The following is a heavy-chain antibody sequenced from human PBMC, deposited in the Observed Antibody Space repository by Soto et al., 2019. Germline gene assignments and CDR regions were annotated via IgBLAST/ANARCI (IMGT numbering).Heavy chain of an antibody. CDR1: GFSFYSYS. Sequence: GESRILASGSSGFSFYSYSMHLVRPAQGKGLEWVSGISWNSGSIVYADSVKGRFTISRDNAKNSLYLQMNSLRAEDTALYYCAKEAAARTNYYYYYMDVWGKGTTVTVSS. J-gene: IGHJ6*03. CDR2: ISWNSGSI. CDR3: AKEAAARTNYYYYYMDV. V-gene: IGHV3-9*01. D-gene: IGHD5-18*01.